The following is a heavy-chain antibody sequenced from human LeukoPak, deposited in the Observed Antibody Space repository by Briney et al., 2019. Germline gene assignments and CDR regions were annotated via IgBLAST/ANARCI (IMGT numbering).Heavy chain of an antibody. V-gene: IGHV3-30*18. D-gene: IGHD1-26*01. J-gene: IGHJ4*02. Sequence: GGSLRLSCAASGFTFSSYGMHWVRQAPGKGLEWVALTSYDGSYKYYADSVKGRFIISRGNSKNTLYLQMNSLRAEDTAVNYCAKDLSGTYNYFDYWGQGTLVTVSS. CDR2: TSYDGSYK. CDR1: GFTFSSYG. CDR3: AKDLSGTYNYFDY.